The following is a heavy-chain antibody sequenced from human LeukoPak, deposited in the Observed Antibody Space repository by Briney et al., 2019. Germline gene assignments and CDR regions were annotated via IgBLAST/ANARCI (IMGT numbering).Heavy chain of an antibody. J-gene: IGHJ4*02. Sequence: GPLRLSCAASGITFSSYAMSWVRQAPGKGLGWVSATSGSGGSTYYADSVKGRFTISRDNSKNTLYLQMNSLRAEDTAVYYCAKDRDLVGATVDYWGQGTLVTVSS. CDR2: TSGSGGST. CDR1: GITFSSYA. CDR3: AKDRDLVGATVDY. V-gene: IGHV3-23*01. D-gene: IGHD1-26*01.